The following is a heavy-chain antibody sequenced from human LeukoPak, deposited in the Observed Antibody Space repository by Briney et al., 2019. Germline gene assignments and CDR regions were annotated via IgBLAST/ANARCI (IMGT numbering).Heavy chain of an antibody. V-gene: IGHV4-34*01. J-gene: IGHJ5*02. CDR3: ARGLRVLWFGELFAVPFDP. CDR2: INHSGST. Sequence: PSETLSLTCAVYGGSFSGYYWSWIRQPPGKGLEWIGEINHSGSTNYNPSLKSRVTISVDTSKNQFSQKLSSVTAADTAVYYCARGLRVLWFGELFAVPFDPWGQGTLVTVSS. CDR1: GGSFSGYY. D-gene: IGHD3-10*01.